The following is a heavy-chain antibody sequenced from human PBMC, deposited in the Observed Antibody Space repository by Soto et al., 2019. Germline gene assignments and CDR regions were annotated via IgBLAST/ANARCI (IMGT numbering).Heavy chain of an antibody. CDR1: GGSFSSRSYN. CDR2: MSYNWNT. CDR3: ARLYPGSYFDY. Sequence: SETLSLTCTVAGGSFSSRSYNWGWIRQPPGKGLEWIGTMSYNWNTYYNSSLQSRVTISVDTSKTQFSLRLSSVTAADTAVYYCARLYPGSYFDYWGQGTLVTVSS. D-gene: IGHD3-10*01. V-gene: IGHV4-39*01. J-gene: IGHJ4*02.